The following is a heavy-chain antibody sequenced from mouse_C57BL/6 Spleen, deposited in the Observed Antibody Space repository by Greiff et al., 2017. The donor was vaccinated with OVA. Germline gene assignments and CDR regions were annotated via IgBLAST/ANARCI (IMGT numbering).Heavy chain of an antibody. CDR2: IYPGNSDT. V-gene: IGHV1-5*01. CDR1: GYTFTSYW. CDR3: TRSPYGYDFYFDY. Sequence: EVQLQQSGTVLARPGASVKMSCKTSGYTFTSYWMHWVKQRPGQGLEWIGAIYPGNSDTSYNQKFKGKAKLTAVTSASTAYMELSSLTNEDSAVYYCTRSPYGYDFYFDYWGQGTTLTVSS. J-gene: IGHJ2*01. D-gene: IGHD2-2*01.